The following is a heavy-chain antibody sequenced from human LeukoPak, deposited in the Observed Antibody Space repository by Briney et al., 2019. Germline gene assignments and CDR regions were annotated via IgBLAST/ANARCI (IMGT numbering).Heavy chain of an antibody. CDR2: ISSSGSTI. CDR1: GLTFSDYY. V-gene: IGHV3-11*01. D-gene: IGHD6-13*01. CDR3: ARIGASSWYEDY. J-gene: IGHJ4*02. Sequence: GGSLRLSCVASGLTFSDYYMSWIRQAPGKGLEWVSYISSSGSTIYYADSVKGRFTISRDNAKNSLYLQMNSLRAEDTAVYYCARIGASSWYEDYWGQGTLVTVSS.